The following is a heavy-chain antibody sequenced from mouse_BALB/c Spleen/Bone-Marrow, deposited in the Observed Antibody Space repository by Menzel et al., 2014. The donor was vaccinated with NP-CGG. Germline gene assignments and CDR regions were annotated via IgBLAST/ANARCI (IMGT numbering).Heavy chain of an antibody. V-gene: IGHV4-1*02. CDR2: INPDSRTI. J-gene: IGHJ2*01. Sequence: VQLEESGGGLVQPGGSLKLSCAASGFDFSSYWMSWVRRAPGKGLEWIGEINPDSRTINYSPSLKDKFIISIDNAKNTLYLRLNKVRSEDTALYYCARPDYYGYLNYWGQGTTLTVSS. CDR1: GFDFSSYW. CDR3: ARPDYYGYLNY. D-gene: IGHD1-1*01.